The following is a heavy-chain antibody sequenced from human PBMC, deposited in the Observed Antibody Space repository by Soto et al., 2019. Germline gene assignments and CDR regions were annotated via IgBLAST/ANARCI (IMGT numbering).Heavy chain of an antibody. Sequence: GALRLCCTASGFTFSSHPMHWVRQSPGKGLEHVAVINQEGDTTEYADSVKGRFTISRDNSKNTLFLQLGSVRDHDMAVYYCARDAVVDGRKSLLLHYWGHGTQLT. V-gene: IGHV3-64*02. D-gene: IGHD2-15*01. J-gene: IGHJ4*01. CDR3: ARDAVVDGRKSLLLHY. CDR2: INQEGDTT. CDR1: GFTFSSHP.